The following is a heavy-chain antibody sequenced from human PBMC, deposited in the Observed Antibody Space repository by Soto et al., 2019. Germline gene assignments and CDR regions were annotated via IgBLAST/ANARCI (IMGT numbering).Heavy chain of an antibody. D-gene: IGHD6-13*01. V-gene: IGHV4-59*01. Sequence: SETLSLTCTVSGGSISNYYWSWIRQPPGKGLEWIGYIYYSGSTNYNPSLKSRVTISVDTSKNQFSLKLTSVTAADTAVYYCARALGGPAGNKNGFAPGGQETQATVPS. CDR2: IYYSGST. CDR3: ARALGGPAGNKNGFAP. J-gene: IGHJ5*02. CDR1: GGSISNYY.